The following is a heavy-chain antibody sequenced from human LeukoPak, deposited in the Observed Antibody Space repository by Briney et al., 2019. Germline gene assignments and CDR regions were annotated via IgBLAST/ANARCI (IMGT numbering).Heavy chain of an antibody. D-gene: IGHD3-10*01. Sequence: SETLSLTCTVSGVSIWSIYYYWGWVRPPPGKGLEWRGSSYDSGSTYYNPSLNSRVTISVDTSKNQFSLKLNSVTAADTAVYYSARHYGPWGQGTLVTVSS. J-gene: IGHJ5*02. CDR2: SYDSGST. CDR3: ARHYGP. CDR1: GVSIWSIYYY. V-gene: IGHV4-39*01.